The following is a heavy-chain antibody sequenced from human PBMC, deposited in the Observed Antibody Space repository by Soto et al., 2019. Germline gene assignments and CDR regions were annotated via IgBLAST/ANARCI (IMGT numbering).Heavy chain of an antibody. J-gene: IGHJ4*02. CDR2: ISSDGTNK. CDR3: AKDLVGPSPAVDY. V-gene: IGHV3-30*18. CDR1: GFTFSSYG. D-gene: IGHD1-26*01. Sequence: QVQLVESGGGVVQPGGSLRLSCAASGFTFSSYGMHWVRQAPGKGLEWVAVISSDGTNKYYGDSVKGRFTISRDNSKNTVYLQMNSLRAEDTAVCYCAKDLVGPSPAVDYWGQGTLVTVSS.